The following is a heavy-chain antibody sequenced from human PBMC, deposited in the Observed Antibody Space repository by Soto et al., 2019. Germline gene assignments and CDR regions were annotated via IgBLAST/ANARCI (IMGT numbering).Heavy chain of an antibody. J-gene: IGHJ4*02. CDR2: ISAYNGNT. CDR3: AREVFWASSGSVDY. D-gene: IGHD3-10*01. CDR1: GYTFTSYG. Sequence: ASVKVSCKASGYTFTSYGISWVRQAPGQGLEWMGWISAYNGNTNYAQKLQGRVTMTTDTSTSTAYMELRSLRSDDTAVYYCAREVFWASSGSVDYWGQGTLVTVSS. V-gene: IGHV1-18*01.